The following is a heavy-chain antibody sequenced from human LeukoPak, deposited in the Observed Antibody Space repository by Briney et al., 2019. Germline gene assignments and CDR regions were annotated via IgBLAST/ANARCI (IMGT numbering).Heavy chain of an antibody. CDR1: GGSFSGYY. J-gene: IGHJ3*02. CDR3: ARGSNRRWLQTKLGAFYI. D-gene: IGHD5-24*01. CDR2: INHSGST. V-gene: IGHV4-34*01. Sequence: NPSETLSLTCAVYGGSFSGYYWSWIRQPPGKGLEWIGEINHSGSTNYNPSLKSRVTISVDTSKNQFSLKLSSVTAADTAVYYCARGSNRRWLQTKLGAFYIWGQGTMVTVSS.